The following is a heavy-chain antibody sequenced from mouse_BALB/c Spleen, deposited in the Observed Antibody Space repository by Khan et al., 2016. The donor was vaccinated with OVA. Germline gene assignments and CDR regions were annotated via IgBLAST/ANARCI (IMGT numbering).Heavy chain of an antibody. V-gene: IGHV3-2*02. Sequence: EVKLEESGPGLVKPSQSLSLTCTVTGYSITSDYAWNWIRQFPGNKLEWMGYISYSGRTSYNPSLKSRISITRDTSKNQFFLQLNSVTTEDTATXYGARVVTITTVVATDFDYWGQGTTLTVSS. J-gene: IGHJ2*01. CDR1: GYSITSDYA. CDR2: ISYSGRT. CDR3: ARVVTITTVVATDFDY. D-gene: IGHD1-1*01.